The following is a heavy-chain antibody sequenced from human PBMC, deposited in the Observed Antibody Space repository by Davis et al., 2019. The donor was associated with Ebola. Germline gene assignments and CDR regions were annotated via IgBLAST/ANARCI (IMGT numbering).Heavy chain of an antibody. D-gene: IGHD6-19*01. J-gene: IGHJ6*02. Sequence: ASVKVSCKASGYTFTGYYMHWVRQAPGQGLEWMGWINPNSGGTNYAQKFQGWVTMTRNTSISTAYMELSSLRSEDTAVYYCAKAVAGYYYYGMDVWGQGTTVTVSS. CDR3: AKAVAGYYYYGMDV. V-gene: IGHV1-2*04. CDR1: GYTFTGYY. CDR2: INPNSGGT.